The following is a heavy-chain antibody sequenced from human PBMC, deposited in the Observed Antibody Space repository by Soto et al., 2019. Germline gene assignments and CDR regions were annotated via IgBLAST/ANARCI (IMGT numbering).Heavy chain of an antibody. CDR3: TTYYDFWSGYLGTYGMDV. V-gene: IGHV3-73*01. CDR2: IRSKANSYAT. Sequence: PGGPLRLYCPASGFTFRGSAMHWVRQASGKGLEWVGRIRSKANSYATAYAASVKGRFTISRDDSKNTAYLQMNSLKTEDTAVYYCTTYYDFWSGYLGTYGMDVWGQGTTVTVSS. D-gene: IGHD3-3*01. J-gene: IGHJ6*02. CDR1: GFTFRGSA.